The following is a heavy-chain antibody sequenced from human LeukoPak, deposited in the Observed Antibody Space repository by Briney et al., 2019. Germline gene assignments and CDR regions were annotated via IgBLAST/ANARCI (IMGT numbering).Heavy chain of an antibody. CDR1: GGSISSNEYY. CDR3: AREALERPSKYYFDY. Sequence: PSETLSLTCNVSGGSISSNEYYWGWIRQPPGKGLEWIANMYYSGSTYYNPSLKSRVTISIDTSKNQLSLKLSSVTAADTAVYYCAREALERPSKYYFDYWGQGTLVTVSS. CDR2: MYYSGST. V-gene: IGHV4-39*07. D-gene: IGHD1-1*01. J-gene: IGHJ4*02.